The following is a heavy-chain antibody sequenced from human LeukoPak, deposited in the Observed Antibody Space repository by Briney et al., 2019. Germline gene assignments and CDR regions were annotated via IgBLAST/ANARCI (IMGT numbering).Heavy chain of an antibody. CDR1: GFSLSTSGVG. CDR2: IYWDDDK. CDR3: AHRRCIAAAGGR. D-gene: IGHD6-13*01. V-gene: IGHV2-5*02. Sequence: SGPTLVKLTQTLTLTCTFSGFSLSTSGVGVGWIRQPPGKALEWLALIYWDDDKRYSPSLKSRLTITKDTSKNQVVLTMTNMDPVDTATYYCAHRRCIAAAGGRGGQGTLVTVSS. J-gene: IGHJ4*02.